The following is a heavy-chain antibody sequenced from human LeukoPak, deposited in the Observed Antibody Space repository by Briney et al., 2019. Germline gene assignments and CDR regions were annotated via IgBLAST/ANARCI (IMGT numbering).Heavy chain of an antibody. CDR3: ARSHGYY. Sequence: PSETLTLTCTVSADSFSGYLWAWIRQPPGKGLEWIGYVSDSGSTNYNPSLKSRPSISLDTAKNQFSLKLRSVTAADTAVYYCARSHGYYWGQGTLVTVSS. V-gene: IGHV4-59*01. CDR1: ADSFSGYL. CDR2: VSDSGST. J-gene: IGHJ4*02.